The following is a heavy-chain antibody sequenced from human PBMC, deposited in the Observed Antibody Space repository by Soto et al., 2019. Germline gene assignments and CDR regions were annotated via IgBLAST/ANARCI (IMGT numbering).Heavy chain of an antibody. D-gene: IGHD3-22*01. CDR2: IYYGGST. V-gene: IGHV4-31*03. CDR1: GGSISSGGYY. Sequence: PSETLSLTCTVSGGSISSGGYYWSWIRQHPGKGLEWIGYIYYGGSTYYNPSLKSRATISGDTSKNQFSLKLSSVTAADTAVHYCARGGYYYENSGQNAYDYWGQGILVTVYS. CDR3: ARGGYYYENSGQNAYDY. J-gene: IGHJ4*01.